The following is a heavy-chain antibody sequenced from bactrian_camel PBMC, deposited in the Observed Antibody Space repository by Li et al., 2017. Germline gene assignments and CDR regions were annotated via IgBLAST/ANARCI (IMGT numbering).Heavy chain of an antibody. Sequence: HVQLVESGGDSVQAGGSLRLSCAASGYTYNRNCMAWFRQAPGKEREGVARIATGSGNTYYADSVKGRFTISQDNAKNTVYLQMNNLQPEDTATYYCAEGRGSRGEHCYSLNYWGQGTQVTVSS. CDR2: IATGSGNT. D-gene: IGHD6*01. J-gene: IGHJ4*01. CDR1: GYTYNRNC. V-gene: IGHV3S1*01. CDR3: AEGRGSRGEHCYSLNY.